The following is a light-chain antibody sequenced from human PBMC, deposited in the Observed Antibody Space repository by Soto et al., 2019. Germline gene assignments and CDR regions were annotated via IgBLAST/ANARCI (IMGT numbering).Light chain of an antibody. Sequence: DIQMTQSPSSLSASVGDRVTITCQASQGINNYLNWYQQKPGNAPKLLIFDTSDLETGVPSRFSGRGSGTDFTFTISSLQPEDVAAYYCQQYDNLVTFGGGTKVDIK. CDR1: QGINNY. CDR3: QQYDNLVT. CDR2: DTS. V-gene: IGKV1-33*01. J-gene: IGKJ4*01.